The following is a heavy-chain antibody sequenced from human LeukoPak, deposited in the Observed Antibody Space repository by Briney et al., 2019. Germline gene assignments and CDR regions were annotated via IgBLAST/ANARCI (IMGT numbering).Heavy chain of an antibody. CDR3: AREAMQLAVAGNFDY. D-gene: IGHD6-19*01. Sequence: GRSLRLSCAASGLTFSSYNMNWVSHAPGKGLECVSSISSSSTYIYYADSMKGRFTISRDNAKNSLYLQMNSLRAEDTAVYYCAREAMQLAVAGNFDYWGQGTLVTVSS. CDR1: GLTFSSYN. CDR2: ISSSSTYI. V-gene: IGHV3-21*01. J-gene: IGHJ4*02.